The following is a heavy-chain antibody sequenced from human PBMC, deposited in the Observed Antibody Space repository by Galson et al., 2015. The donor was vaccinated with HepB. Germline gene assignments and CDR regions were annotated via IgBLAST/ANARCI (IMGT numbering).Heavy chain of an antibody. D-gene: IGHD2-2*01. CDR1: GGTFSSYA. CDR3: ARVPSVDALHCGNTSCLYTTVLSAFDI. J-gene: IGHJ3*02. V-gene: IGHV1-69*13. Sequence: SVKVSCKASGGTFSSYALSWVRQAPGQGLEWMGGIIPNFGTATYAQRFRGRVSITADESTSTAYMELSSLRSEDTAVYYCARVPSVDALHCGNTSCLYTTVLSAFDIWGQGTMVTVSS. CDR2: IIPNFGTA.